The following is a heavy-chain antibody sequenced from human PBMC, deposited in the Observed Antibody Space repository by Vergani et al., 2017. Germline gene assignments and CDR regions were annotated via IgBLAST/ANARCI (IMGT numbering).Heavy chain of an antibody. CDR3: ARAGTYCSSTSCRGNYYYYMDV. V-gene: IGHV1-69*01. CDR2: IIPIFGTA. Sequence: QVQLVQSGAEVKKPGSSVKVSCKASGGTFSSYAISWVRQAPGQGLEWMGGIIPIFGTANYAQKFQGRVTITADASTSTAYMELSSLRSEDTAVYYCARAGTYCSSTSCRGNYYYYMDVWGKGTTVTVSS. D-gene: IGHD2-2*01. J-gene: IGHJ6*03. CDR1: GGTFSSYA.